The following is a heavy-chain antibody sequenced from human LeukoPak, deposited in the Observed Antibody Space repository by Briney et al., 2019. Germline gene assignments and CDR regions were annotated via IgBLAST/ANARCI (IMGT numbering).Heavy chain of an antibody. V-gene: IGHV3-11*04. CDR2: ISSSSSTI. D-gene: IGHD6-19*01. J-gene: IGHJ4*02. CDR3: ARDTRYSSGWYVEYYFDY. CDR1: GFTFRDFY. Sequence: GGSLRLSCAASGFTFRDFYMSWIRQAPGKGLEWVSYISSSSSTIYYADSVKGRFTISRDNAKNSLYLQMNSLRAEDTAVYYCARDTRYSSGWYVEYYFDYWGQGTLVTVSS.